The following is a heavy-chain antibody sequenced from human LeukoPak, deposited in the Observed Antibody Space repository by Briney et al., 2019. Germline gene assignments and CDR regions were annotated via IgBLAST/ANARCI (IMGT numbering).Heavy chain of an antibody. V-gene: IGHV3-66*01. Sequence: GGSLRLSCAASGFTFNNHAMSWVRQAPGKGLEWVSVIYSGGSTYYADSVKGRFTISRDNSKNTLFLQMNSLRAEDTAVYYCARDIDYWGQGTLVTVSS. CDR3: ARDIDY. J-gene: IGHJ4*02. CDR2: IYSGGST. CDR1: GFTFNNHA.